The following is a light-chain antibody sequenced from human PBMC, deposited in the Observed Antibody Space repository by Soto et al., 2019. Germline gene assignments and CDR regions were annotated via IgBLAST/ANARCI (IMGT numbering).Light chain of an antibody. CDR1: QSVSSN. Sequence: EIEMTQSPATLSVSPGERATLSCRASQSVSSNLAWYQQKPGQAPRLLIYGTSTRASGIPARFSGSGSGTDFTLTISSLQSEDFAVYYCPQYNTSPPPFGPGTKVDIK. V-gene: IGKV3-15*01. CDR2: GTS. CDR3: PQYNTSPPP. J-gene: IGKJ1*01.